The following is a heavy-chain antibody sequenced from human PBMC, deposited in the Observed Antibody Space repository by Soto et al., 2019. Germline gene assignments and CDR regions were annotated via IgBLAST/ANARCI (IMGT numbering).Heavy chain of an antibody. CDR1: GGSISSSSYY. Sequence: ASETLSLTCTVSGGSISSSSYYWGWIRQPPGKGLEWIGSIYYSGSTYYNPSLKSRVTISVDTSKNQFSLKLSSVTAADTAVYYCASTMGYCSGGSCPVWFDPWGQGTLVTVSS. CDR3: ASTMGYCSGGSCPVWFDP. D-gene: IGHD2-15*01. J-gene: IGHJ5*02. CDR2: IYYSGST. V-gene: IGHV4-39*01.